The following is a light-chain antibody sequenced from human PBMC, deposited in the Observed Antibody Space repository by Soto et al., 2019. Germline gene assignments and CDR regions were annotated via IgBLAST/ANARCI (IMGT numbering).Light chain of an antibody. CDR1: QSISSW. CDR2: DAS. J-gene: IGKJ1*01. CDR3: QQYNSYWT. Sequence: DIQMTQSPSTLSASVGDRFTITCRARQSISSWLAWYQQNPGKAPKLLIYDASSLESGVPSRFSGSGSGTEFTFTISSLQPDDFASDYCQQYNSYWTFGQGTKVEIK. V-gene: IGKV1-5*01.